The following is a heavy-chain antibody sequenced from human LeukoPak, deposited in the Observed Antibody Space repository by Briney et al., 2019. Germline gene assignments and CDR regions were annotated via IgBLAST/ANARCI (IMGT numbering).Heavy chain of an antibody. D-gene: IGHD2-2*01. CDR2: IYSGGST. V-gene: IGHV3-66*01. J-gene: IGHJ4*02. Sequence: GGSLRLSCAASGFTVSSNYMSWVRQAPGKGLEWVSVIYSGGSTYYADSVKGRFTISRDNSKNTLYLQMNSLRAEDTAVYYCARGDCSSTSCLDYWGQGTLVTVSS. CDR1: GFTVSSNY. CDR3: ARGDCSSTSCLDY.